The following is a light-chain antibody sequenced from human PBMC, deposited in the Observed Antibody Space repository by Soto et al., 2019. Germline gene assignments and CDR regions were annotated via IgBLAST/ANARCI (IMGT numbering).Light chain of an antibody. CDR3: QQSYITPWT. J-gene: IGKJ1*01. CDR1: QSISSY. V-gene: IGKV1-39*01. Sequence: DIQMTQSPSSLSASVGDRVTITCRTSQSISSYLNWYQQKPGKAPKLLIFAASSLESGVPSRFSGSGSGTDFTLTISSLQPEDFATYYCQQSYITPWTFGQGTKVEIK. CDR2: AAS.